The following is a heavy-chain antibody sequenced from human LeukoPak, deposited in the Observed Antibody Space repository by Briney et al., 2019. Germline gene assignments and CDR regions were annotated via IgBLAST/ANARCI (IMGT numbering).Heavy chain of an antibody. Sequence: SETLSLTCTVSGGSISSYYWSWIRQPPGKGLEWIGYIYYSGRTNYNPSLKSRVTISVDTSKNQFSLKLSSVTAADTAVYYCARDRSGWGPFDYWGQGTLVTVSS. J-gene: IGHJ4*02. CDR3: ARDRSGWGPFDY. CDR2: IYYSGRT. CDR1: GGSISSYY. V-gene: IGHV4-59*01. D-gene: IGHD6-19*01.